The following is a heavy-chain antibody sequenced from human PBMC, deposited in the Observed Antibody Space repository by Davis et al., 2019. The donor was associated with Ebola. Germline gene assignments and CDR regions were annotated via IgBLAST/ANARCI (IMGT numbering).Heavy chain of an antibody. J-gene: IGHJ4*02. V-gene: IGHV5-51*01. Sequence: GESLKISCKGSGYSFTCYWNGWVRQMPGKGPEWRGIIYPGDSDTRYSPSFQGQVTISADKSISTAYLQWGSLKASDTAMYYCARQWLDSGFDYWGQGTLVTVSS. D-gene: IGHD6-19*01. CDR2: IYPGDSDT. CDR1: GYSFTCYW. CDR3: ARQWLDSGFDY.